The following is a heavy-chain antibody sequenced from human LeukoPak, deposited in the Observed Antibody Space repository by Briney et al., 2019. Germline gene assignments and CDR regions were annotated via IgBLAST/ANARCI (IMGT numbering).Heavy chain of an antibody. CDR2: INPSGGST. Sequence: ASVKVSCKASGYTFTSYYMHWVRQAPGQGLEWMGIINPSGGSTSYAQKFQGRVTMTRDTSTSTVYMELSSLRSEDTAVYYCAREIMGDYYDSSNPGYWGQGTLVTVSS. J-gene: IGHJ4*02. CDR3: AREIMGDYYDSSNPGY. CDR1: GYTFTSYY. D-gene: IGHD3-22*01. V-gene: IGHV1-46*01.